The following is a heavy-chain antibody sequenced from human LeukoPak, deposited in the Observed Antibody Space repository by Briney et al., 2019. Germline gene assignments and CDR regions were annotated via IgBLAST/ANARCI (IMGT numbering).Heavy chain of an antibody. J-gene: IGHJ4*02. Sequence: SQTLSLTCTVSGGSISSGDYYWSWIRQPPGKGLEWIAYIYYSGSTNYNPSLRSRVTISIDTSKNQFSLKLSSVTAADTAVYYCARHDFRWAPFDYWGQGTLVTVSS. D-gene: IGHD3/OR15-3a*01. V-gene: IGHV4-30-4*01. CDR3: ARHDFRWAPFDY. CDR1: GGSISSGDYY. CDR2: IYYSGST.